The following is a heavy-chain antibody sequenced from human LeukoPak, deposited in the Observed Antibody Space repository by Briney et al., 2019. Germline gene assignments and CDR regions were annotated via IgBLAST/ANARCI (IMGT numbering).Heavy chain of an antibody. Sequence: ASVKVSCKASGYTFTGYYMHWVRQAPGQGLEWMGWINPNSGGTNYAQKFQGRVTMTRDTSISTAYVELSRLRSDDTAVYYCARAYCSGGSCYPEYFQHWGQGTLVTVSS. CDR2: INPNSGGT. CDR1: GYTFTGYY. V-gene: IGHV1-2*02. J-gene: IGHJ1*01. D-gene: IGHD2-15*01. CDR3: ARAYCSGGSCYPEYFQH.